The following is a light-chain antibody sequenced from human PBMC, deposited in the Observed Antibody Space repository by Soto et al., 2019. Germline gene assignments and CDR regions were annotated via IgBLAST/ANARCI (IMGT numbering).Light chain of an antibody. J-gene: IGLJ1*01. CDR1: SSDIGRYNF. CDR2: EAT. V-gene: IGLV2-14*01. CDR3: TSYTITSPYV. Sequence: QSVLTQPASMSGSPGPSITISCTVTSSDIGRYNFVSWYQHHPGKAPKLIIYEATKRPSGVSYRFSGSKSGNTASLTISGLQAEDEADYYYTSYTITSPYVFGTGTKVTVL.